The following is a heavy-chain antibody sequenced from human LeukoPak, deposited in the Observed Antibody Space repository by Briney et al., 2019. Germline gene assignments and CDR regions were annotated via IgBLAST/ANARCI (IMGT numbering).Heavy chain of an antibody. CDR3: ARGRRYSPL. Sequence: PSETLSLTCTVSGVSISSYYWSWIRQPPGKGLEWVGHIYYSGTTNYNPSLKSRVTISVDTSKNQFSLKLSSVTAADTAVYYCARGRRYSPLWGQGTLVTVSS. CDR1: GVSISSYY. CDR2: IYYSGTT. J-gene: IGHJ4*02. D-gene: IGHD6-13*01. V-gene: IGHV4-59*01.